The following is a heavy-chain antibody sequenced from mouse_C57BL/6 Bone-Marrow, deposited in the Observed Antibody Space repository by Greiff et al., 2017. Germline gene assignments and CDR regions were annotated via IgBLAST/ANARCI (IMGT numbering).Heavy chain of an antibody. Sequence: EVQGVESGPELVKPGASVKISCKASGYSFTGYYMNWVKQSPEKSLEWIGEINPSTGGTTYNQKFKAKATLTVDKSSSTAYMQLKSLTSEDSAVYYCAILHAMDYWGQGTSVTVSS. V-gene: IGHV1-42*01. CDR3: AILHAMDY. CDR1: GYSFTGYY. J-gene: IGHJ4*01. CDR2: INPSTGGT. D-gene: IGHD1-1*01.